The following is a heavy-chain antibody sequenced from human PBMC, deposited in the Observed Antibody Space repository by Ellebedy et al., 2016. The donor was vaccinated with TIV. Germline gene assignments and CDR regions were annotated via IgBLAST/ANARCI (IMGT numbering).Heavy chain of an antibody. Sequence: GGSLRLSCAASGFTFSSYEMNWVRQAPGKGPEWVSSISSSSSYIYYADSVKGRFTISRDNAKNSLYLQMNSLRAEDTAVYYCARDTGGGDGDYYYYGMDVWGQGTTVTVSS. V-gene: IGHV3-21*01. CDR1: GFTFSSYE. J-gene: IGHJ6*02. D-gene: IGHD2-21*02. CDR2: ISSSSSYI. CDR3: ARDTGGGDGDYYYYGMDV.